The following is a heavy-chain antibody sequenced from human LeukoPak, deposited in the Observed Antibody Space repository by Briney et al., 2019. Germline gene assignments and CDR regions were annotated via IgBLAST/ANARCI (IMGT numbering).Heavy chain of an antibody. J-gene: IGHJ4*02. D-gene: IGHD5/OR15-5a*01. CDR1: GYSFTTYW. V-gene: IGHV5-51*01. CDR3: ARLSTNSFDY. CDR2: IYPGDSDT. Sequence: GESLKVSCKGCGYSFTTYWDGWVRQMPGKGLEWMGIIYPGDSDTRYSPSFQGQVTLSADKSISTAYLQWSSLKASDTAMYYCARLSTNSFDYWGQGTLVTVSS.